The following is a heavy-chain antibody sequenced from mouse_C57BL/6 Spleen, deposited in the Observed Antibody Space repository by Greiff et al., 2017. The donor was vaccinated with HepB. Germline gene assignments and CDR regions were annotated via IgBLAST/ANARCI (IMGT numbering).Heavy chain of an antibody. CDR3: ARGNYYGSSYPFDY. D-gene: IGHD1-1*01. J-gene: IGHJ2*01. CDR2: INPNNGGT. Sequence: EVQLQQSGPELVKPGASVKIPCKASGYTFTDYNMDWVKQSHGKSLEWIGDINPNNGGTIYNQKFKGKATLTVDKSSSTAYMELRSLTSEDTAVYYCARGNYYGSSYPFDYWGQGTTLTVSS. V-gene: IGHV1-18*01. CDR1: GYTFTDYN.